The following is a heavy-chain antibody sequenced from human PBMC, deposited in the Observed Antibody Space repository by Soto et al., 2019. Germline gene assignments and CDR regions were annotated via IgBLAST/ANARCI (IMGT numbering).Heavy chain of an antibody. J-gene: IGHJ4*02. V-gene: IGHV3-30-3*01. CDR2: ISYDGGDK. CDR3: ARAPPIRWQQPKPVAGSHELYSGHLDF. CDR1: GFNFRTYS. D-gene: IGHD3-10*01. Sequence: EGSLRLSCAASGFNFRTYSMHWVRQAPGKGLEWVTEISYDGGDKYYADSVKGRFTISRDNSKNKLFLQMNSLRSDDTAVYLFARAPPIRWQQPKPVAGSHELYSGHLDFWGQGSLCTVSS.